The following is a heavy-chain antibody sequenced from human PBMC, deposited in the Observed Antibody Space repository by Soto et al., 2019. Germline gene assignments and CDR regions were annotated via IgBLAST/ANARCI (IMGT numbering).Heavy chain of an antibody. Sequence: GASVKVSCKASGYTFTGYYMHWVRQAPGQGLEWMGWINPNSGGTNYAQKLKGWVTMTRDTSISTAYMEMSRMRSDDTAVFFCAIGPGWDFADYYYYGMDVWGQGTTVTVSS. D-gene: IGHD1-26*01. CDR2: INPNSGGT. CDR1: GYTFTGYY. J-gene: IGHJ6*02. CDR3: AIGPGWDFADYYYYGMDV. V-gene: IGHV1-2*04.